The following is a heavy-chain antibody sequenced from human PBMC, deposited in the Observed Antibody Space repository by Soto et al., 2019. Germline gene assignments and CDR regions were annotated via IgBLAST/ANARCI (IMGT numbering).Heavy chain of an antibody. CDR3: ARGQSGIYGGLDY. Sequence: QVQLVQSGAEVLKPGAAVKVSCKASGYVFTGFLMHWVRQAPGQGLEWMGIIKPSGGTTTLVQKFPGRVTMTRDTSTNTVYMEVSSLSSDDTAVYYCARGQSGIYGGLDYWGQGTLVTVSS. J-gene: IGHJ4*02. V-gene: IGHV1-46*01. D-gene: IGHD1-26*01. CDR1: GYVFTGFL. CDR2: IKPSGGTT.